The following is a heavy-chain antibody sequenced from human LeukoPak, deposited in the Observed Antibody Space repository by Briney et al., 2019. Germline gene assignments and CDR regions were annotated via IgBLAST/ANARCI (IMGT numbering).Heavy chain of an antibody. J-gene: IGHJ4*02. D-gene: IGHD3-9*01. CDR2: INEDGRIT. V-gene: IGHV3-23*01. Sequence: GGSLRFSCAASGFTFSSYAMSWVRQAPGKGLVWVSRINEDGRITDYADSVKGRFTISRDNAKNTLYLQMNSLKAEDTALYYCAKDFTGPRDYWGQGTLVTVSS. CDR3: AKDFTGPRDY. CDR1: GFTFSSYA.